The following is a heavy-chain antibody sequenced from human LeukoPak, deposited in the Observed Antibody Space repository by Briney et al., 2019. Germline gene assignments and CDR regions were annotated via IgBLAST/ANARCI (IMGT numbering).Heavy chain of an antibody. J-gene: IGHJ4*02. D-gene: IGHD2-15*01. CDR2: IDWSGQAS. V-gene: IGHV3-20*04. CDR1: GFSNADYG. CDR3: ARDLSATWYSLAF. Sequence: GGSLRLSCVGAGFSNADYGMSWVRQVPGKGLEWVSGIDWSGQASEYADSVKGRFIISGDNAENSLYLQMNSLRPEDTGLYYCARDLSATWYSLAFWGQGTLVTVSS.